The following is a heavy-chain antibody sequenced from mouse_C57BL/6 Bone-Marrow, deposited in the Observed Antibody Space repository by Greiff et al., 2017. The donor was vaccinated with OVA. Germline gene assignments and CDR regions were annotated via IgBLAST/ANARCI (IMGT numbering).Heavy chain of an antibody. Sequence: QVQLKQPGAELVRPGSSVKLSCKASGYTFTSYWMHWVKQRPIQGLEWIGNIDPSDSETHYNQKFKDKATLTVDKSSSTAYMQLSSLTSEDSAVYYCATIWLRLGMDYWGQGTSVTVSS. D-gene: IGHD2-2*01. CDR1: GYTFTSYW. CDR2: IDPSDSET. V-gene: IGHV1-52*01. CDR3: ATIWLRLGMDY. J-gene: IGHJ4*01.